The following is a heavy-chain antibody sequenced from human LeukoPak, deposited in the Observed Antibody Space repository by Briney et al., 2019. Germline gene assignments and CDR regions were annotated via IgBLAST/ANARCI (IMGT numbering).Heavy chain of an antibody. J-gene: IGHJ3*02. CDR2: IYTSGST. CDR3: ARDTNGYSYGYGPSDAFDI. CDR1: GGSISSYY. D-gene: IGHD5-18*01. V-gene: IGHV4-4*07. Sequence: SETLSLTCTVSGGSISSYYWSWIQQPAGKGLEWIGRIYTSGSTNYNPSLKSRVTMSVDTSKNQFSLKLSSVTAADTAVYYCARDTNGYSYGYGPSDAFDIWGQGTMVTVSS.